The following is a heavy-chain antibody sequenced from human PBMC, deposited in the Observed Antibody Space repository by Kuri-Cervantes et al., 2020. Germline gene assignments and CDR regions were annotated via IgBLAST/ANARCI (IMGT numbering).Heavy chain of an antibody. D-gene: IGHD3-10*01. J-gene: IGHJ6*02. CDR2: ISYDGSNK. Sequence: GESLKISCAASGFTFSSYAMHWVRQAPGKGLEWVAVISYDGSNKYYADSVKGRFTISRDNSKNTLYLQMNSLRAEDTAVYYCARGDMVRGVVDYYYYGMDVWGQGTTVTVSS. CDR3: ARGDMVRGVVDYYYYGMDV. CDR1: GFTFSSYA. V-gene: IGHV3-30-3*01.